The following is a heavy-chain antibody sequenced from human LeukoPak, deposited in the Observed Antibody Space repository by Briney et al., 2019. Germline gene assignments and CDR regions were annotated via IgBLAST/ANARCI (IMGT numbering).Heavy chain of an antibody. CDR2: IIPILDIA. V-gene: IGHV1-69*04. CDR3: ARDFCSGGSCYRWFDP. J-gene: IGHJ5*02. Sequence: GASVKVSCKASGGTFSSYAISWVRQAPGQGLEWMGRIIPILDIANYAQKFQGRVTITADKSTSTAYMELSSLRSEDTAVYYCARDFCSGGSCYRWFDPWGQGTLVTVSS. CDR1: GGTFSSYA. D-gene: IGHD2-15*01.